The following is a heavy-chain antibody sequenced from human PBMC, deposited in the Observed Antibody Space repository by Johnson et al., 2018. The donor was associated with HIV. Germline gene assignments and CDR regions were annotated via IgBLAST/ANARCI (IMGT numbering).Heavy chain of an antibody. CDR2: ISYDGSNK. Sequence: QVQLVESGGGLVKPGGSLRLSCAASGFTFSNAWMSWVRQAPGKGLEWVAVISYDGSNKYYADSVKGRFTISRDNSKNTLYLQMNSLRAEDTAVYYCAYPREGSSWSNDAFDIWDQGKWSPSLQ. CDR1: GFTFSNAW. J-gene: IGHJ3*02. D-gene: IGHD6-13*01. CDR3: AYPREGSSWSNDAFDI. V-gene: IGHV3-30*03.